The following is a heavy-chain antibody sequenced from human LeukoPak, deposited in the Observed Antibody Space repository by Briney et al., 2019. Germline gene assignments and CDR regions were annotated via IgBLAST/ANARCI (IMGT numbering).Heavy chain of an antibody. V-gene: IGHV3-7*01. CDR3: ARGQDWNHDY. J-gene: IGHJ4*02. CDR1: GFTFSRYW. D-gene: IGHD1-1*01. Sequence: GGSLRLSCAASGFTFSRYWMSWVRQALGKGLEWVANIRDDGSDKYYVDSVEGRFTISRDNAKNSLYLQMNSLRAEDTAVYYCARGQDWNHDYWGQGTLVTVSA. CDR2: IRDDGSDK.